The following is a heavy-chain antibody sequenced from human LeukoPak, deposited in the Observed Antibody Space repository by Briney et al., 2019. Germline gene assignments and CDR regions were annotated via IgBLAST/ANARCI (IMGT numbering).Heavy chain of an antibody. CDR2: INHSGST. CDR3: ARRLRAVLLWFGESQPRGWFDP. CDR1: GGSFSGYY. V-gene: IGHV4-34*01. D-gene: IGHD3-10*01. Sequence: SETLSLTCAVYGGSFSGYYWSWIRQPPGKGLEWIGEINHSGSTNYNPSLKSRVTISVDTSKNQFSLQLSSVTAADTAVYYCARRLRAVLLWFGESQPRGWFDPWGQGTLVTVSS. J-gene: IGHJ5*02.